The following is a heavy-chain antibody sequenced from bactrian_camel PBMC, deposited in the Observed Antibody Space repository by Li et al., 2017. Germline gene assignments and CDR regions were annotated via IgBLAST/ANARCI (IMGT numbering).Heavy chain of an antibody. CDR2: ISGDGTT. V-gene: IGHV3S55*01. CDR1: DFSFDDSD. J-gene: IGHJ4*01. Sequence: VQLVESGGGAVQAGGSLRLSCTYSDFSFDDSDIRWYRQAPGSECELVASISGDGTTKFAEFVKGRFAISQDNAKPTMYLQMDNLQREDSAIYYCAFAPGFTLWREFLDADVHKFWGRGTQVTVS. CDR3: AFAPGFTLWREFLDADVHKF. D-gene: IGHD4*01.